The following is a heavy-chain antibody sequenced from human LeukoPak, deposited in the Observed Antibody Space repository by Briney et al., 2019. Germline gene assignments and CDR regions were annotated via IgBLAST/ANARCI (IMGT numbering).Heavy chain of an antibody. J-gene: IGHJ4*02. CDR1: GGSISGDSW. V-gene: IGHV4-4*02. D-gene: IGHD3-16*02. Sequence: SETLSLTCAVSGGSISGDSWWSWVRQSPGKGLEWIGEIHHSGDTDYNSSLKSRVTISLDKSKTQFSLTLNSVTAADTAVYYCARVAWIPIGGVIVAAFDYWGQGTLVTVSS. CDR2: IHHSGDT. CDR3: ARVAWIPIGGVIVAAFDY.